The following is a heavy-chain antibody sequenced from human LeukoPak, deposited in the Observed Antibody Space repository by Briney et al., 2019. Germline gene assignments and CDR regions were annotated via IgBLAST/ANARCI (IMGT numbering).Heavy chain of an antibody. CDR3: AGCNPYFDY. J-gene: IGHJ4*02. CDR1: GGSISSYY. Sequence: SETLSLTCTVSGGSISSYYWSWIRQPPGKGLEWIGYIYTSGSTNYNPSLKSRVTISVDTSKNQFSLKLSSVTAADTAVYYCAGCNPYFDYWGQGTLVTVSS. V-gene: IGHV4-4*09. CDR2: IYTSGST. D-gene: IGHD1-14*01.